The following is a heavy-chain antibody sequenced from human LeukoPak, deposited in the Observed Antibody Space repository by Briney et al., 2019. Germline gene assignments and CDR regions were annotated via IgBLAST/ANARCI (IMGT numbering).Heavy chain of an antibody. CDR2: ISGSGVST. CDR1: EFTFSSYA. CDR3: ARGSPFDY. Sequence: GGSRRLSCVASEFTFSSYAMSWVRQAPGKGLECVSTISGSGVSTYYADSVKGRLTISRDNSKNTLYLQMNSLRAEDTAVYYCARGSPFDYWGQGTLVTVSS. V-gene: IGHV3-23*01. J-gene: IGHJ4*02.